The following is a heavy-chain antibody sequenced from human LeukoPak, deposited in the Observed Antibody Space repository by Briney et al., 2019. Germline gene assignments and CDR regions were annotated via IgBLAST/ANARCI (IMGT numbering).Heavy chain of an antibody. Sequence: SETLSLTCTVSGGSISSYYWSWIRQPPGKGLEWIGYIYYSGSTNYNPSLKSRVTISVDTSKNQFSLKLSSVTAADTAVYYCARGVAVAAPDAFDIWGQGTMVTVSS. CDR2: IYYSGST. V-gene: IGHV4-59*08. J-gene: IGHJ3*02. CDR1: GGSISSYY. CDR3: ARGVAVAAPDAFDI. D-gene: IGHD6-19*01.